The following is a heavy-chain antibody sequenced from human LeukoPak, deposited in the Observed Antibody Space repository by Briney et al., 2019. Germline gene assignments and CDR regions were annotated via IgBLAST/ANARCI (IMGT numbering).Heavy chain of an antibody. V-gene: IGHV3-21*01. D-gene: IGHD6-19*01. CDR2: ISSSSSYI. J-gene: IGHJ4*02. CDR3: ARGSLPGYSSGWYWAY. Sequence: GRSLRLSCAASGFTFSSYSMNWVRQAPGKGLEWVSSISSSSSYIYYADSVKGRFTISRDNAKNSLYLQMNSLRAEDTAVYYCARGSLPGYSSGWYWAYWGQGTLVTVSS. CDR1: GFTFSSYS.